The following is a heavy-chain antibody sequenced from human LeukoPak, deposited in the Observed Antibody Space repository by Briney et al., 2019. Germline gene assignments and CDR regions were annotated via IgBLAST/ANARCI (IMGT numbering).Heavy chain of an antibody. D-gene: IGHD6-19*01. J-gene: IGHJ4*02. Sequence: GGSLRLSCAASGFMFSSYGMHWVRQAPGKGLEWVAVFSYDGSNQYYADSVKGRFTVSRDKSGNTLYLQMNSLTAEDTAVYFCTTEGVAGPTKFEYWGQGTLVTVSS. CDR3: TTEGVAGPTKFEY. CDR2: FSYDGSNQ. CDR1: GFMFSSYG. V-gene: IGHV3-33*05.